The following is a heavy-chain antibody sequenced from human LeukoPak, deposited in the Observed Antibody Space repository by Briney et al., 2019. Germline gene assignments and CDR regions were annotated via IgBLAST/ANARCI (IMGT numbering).Heavy chain of an antibody. J-gene: IGHJ6*02. CDR3: ARCPSPPLYEGSLPYYYGMDV. V-gene: IGHV4-59*01. CDR1: GGSISSYY. CDR2: IYYSGST. D-gene: IGHD3-3*01. Sequence: PSETLSLTCTVSGGSISSYYWSWIRQPPGKGLEWIGYIYYSGSTNYNPSLKSRVTISVDTSKNQFSLKLSSVTAADTAVYYCARCPSPPLYEGSLPYYYGMDVWGQGTTVTVSS.